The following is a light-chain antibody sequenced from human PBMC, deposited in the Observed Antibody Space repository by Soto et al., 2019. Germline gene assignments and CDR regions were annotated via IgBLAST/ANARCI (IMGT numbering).Light chain of an antibody. Sequence: DIQMTQSPSTLSASVGDRVTINCRASQSISSWLAWYQQKPVKAPKLLIYDASSLESGVSSRFSGSGSGTEFTLTISSLQPDDFATYYCQQYNSYSWTFGQGTKVDIK. CDR3: QQYNSYSWT. CDR2: DAS. J-gene: IGKJ1*01. CDR1: QSISSW. V-gene: IGKV1-5*01.